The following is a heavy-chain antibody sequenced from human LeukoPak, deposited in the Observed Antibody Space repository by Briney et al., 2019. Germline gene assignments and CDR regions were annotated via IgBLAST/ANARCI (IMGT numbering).Heavy chain of an antibody. CDR1: GFNFNKYE. CDR2: INGRGATI. CDR3: ARDGDNGWDFDC. D-gene: IGHD6-19*01. J-gene: IGHJ4*02. V-gene: IGHV3-48*03. Sequence: QPGGSLRLSCAASGFNFNKYEMNWVRQAPGKGLEWISYINGRGATIENADSVRGRFTISRDNAKSSLFLQMNSLRAEDTAVYYCARDGDNGWDFDCWGQGTLVTVSS.